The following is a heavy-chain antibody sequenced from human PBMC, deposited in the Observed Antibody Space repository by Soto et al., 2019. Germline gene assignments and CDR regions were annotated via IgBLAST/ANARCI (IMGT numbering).Heavy chain of an antibody. J-gene: IGHJ4*02. CDR2: ISGRGGST. V-gene: IGHV3-23*01. CDR3: AKDSPIGAMAPFDY. CDR1: GFTFRSYA. D-gene: IGHD5-18*01. Sequence: PGVTLMLSCAASGFTFRSYAMSWVRQAPGKGLEWVSAISGRGGSTYYAYSVKGRFTISRDNSKNTLYLQLNRLRAEDTAVYYCAKDSPIGAMAPFDYWGQGPLVTVSS.